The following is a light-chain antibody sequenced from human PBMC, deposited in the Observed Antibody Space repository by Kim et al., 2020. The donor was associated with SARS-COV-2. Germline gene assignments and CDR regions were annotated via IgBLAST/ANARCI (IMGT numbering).Light chain of an antibody. Sequence: SYELTQPPSVPVAPGKTATITCGGNDIRKQYVHWYQQKTGQAPVLVISYDSDRPSLIPERISGSKSGNTATLTISRVEVGDEADYYCQVWDGTSDHVVFGGGTQLAVL. V-gene: IGLV3-21*04. CDR1: DIRKQY. J-gene: IGLJ3*02. CDR3: QVWDGTSDHVV. CDR2: YDS.